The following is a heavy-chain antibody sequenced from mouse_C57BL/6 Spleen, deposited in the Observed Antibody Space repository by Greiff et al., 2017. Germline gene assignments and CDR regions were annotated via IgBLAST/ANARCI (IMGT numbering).Heavy chain of an antibody. D-gene: IGHD2-3*01. CDR2: INPYNGGT. Sequence: VQLKESGPVLVKPGASVKMSCKASGYTFTDYYMNWVKQSHGKSLEWIGVINPYNGGTSYNQKFKGKATLTVDKSSSTAYMELNSLTSEDSAVYYCARCYDGYYVSWFAYWGQGTLVTVSA. V-gene: IGHV1-19*01. J-gene: IGHJ3*01. CDR1: GYTFTDYY. CDR3: ARCYDGYYVSWFAY.